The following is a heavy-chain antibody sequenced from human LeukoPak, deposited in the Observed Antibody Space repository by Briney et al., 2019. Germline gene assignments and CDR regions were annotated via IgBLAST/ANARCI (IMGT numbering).Heavy chain of an antibody. V-gene: IGHV1-69*01. CDR1: GGTLSNYI. CDR3: ARHLYHDDFWSGYIDY. D-gene: IGHD3-3*01. CDR2: IIPVFGTA. Sequence: SVKVSCKTSGGTLSNYILSWVRQAPGQGLEWMGGIIPVFGTANYAQKFQDRVTITADESTNTVYMELSNLRSEDTAVYYCARHLYHDDFWSGYIDYWGQGSPLTISS. J-gene: IGHJ4*02.